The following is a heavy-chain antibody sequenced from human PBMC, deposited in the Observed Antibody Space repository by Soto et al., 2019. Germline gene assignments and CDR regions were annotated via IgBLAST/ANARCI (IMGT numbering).Heavy chain of an antibody. CDR1: GLLVSNNY. D-gene: IGHD3-3*01. V-gene: IGHV3-53*01. CDR2: MYSGGTT. CDR3: AKGMANTVFGVDTLFDF. Sequence: GGSLRLSCAASGLLVSNNYMSWVRQAPGKGLEWVSIMYSGGTTYYADSVEGRFTMSRDDSKNMVYLQMNSLRAEDTAVYYCAKGMANTVFGVDTLFDFWGRGTLVTVSS. J-gene: IGHJ4*02.